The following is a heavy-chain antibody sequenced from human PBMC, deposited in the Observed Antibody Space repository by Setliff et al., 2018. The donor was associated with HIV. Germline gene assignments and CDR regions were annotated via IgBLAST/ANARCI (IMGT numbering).Heavy chain of an antibody. CDR1: GGSISSYY. CDR3: ASAGSGTRAPPRY. CDR2: IYTSGST. V-gene: IGHV4-4*07. Sequence: SETLSLTCTVSGGSISSYYWSWIRQPAGKGLEWIGRIYTSGSTKYNPSLKSRVTMSIDTSKNQFSLKLSSVTAADTAVYYCASAGSGTRAPPRYWGQGTLVTVSS. J-gene: IGHJ4*02. D-gene: IGHD1-1*01.